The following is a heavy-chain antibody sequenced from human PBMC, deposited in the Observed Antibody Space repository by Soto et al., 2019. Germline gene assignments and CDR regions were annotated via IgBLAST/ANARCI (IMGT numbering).Heavy chain of an antibody. CDR2: INPNTAAT. Sequence: QVQLVQSGAEVRKSGASVKVSCKASGYTFSDYFIQWLRQAPGQGLEWVAWINPNTAATNYAKKFLDSDSVTRDTSLCTAYLELTRLRPDDTALDYYARIKWGLDYYSGMDVWGQGTEVRVTS. J-gene: IGHJ6*02. V-gene: IGHV1-2*02. CDR1: GYTFSDYF. CDR3: ARIKWGLDYYSGMDV. D-gene: IGHD1-26*01.